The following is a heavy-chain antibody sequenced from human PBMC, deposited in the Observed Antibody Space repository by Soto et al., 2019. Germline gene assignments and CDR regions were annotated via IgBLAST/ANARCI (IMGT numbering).Heavy chain of an antibody. CDR3: ARGGVPQLREYYYYYMDV. V-gene: IGHV3-33*01. Sequence: GGSLRLSCAASGFTFSSYGVHWVRQAPGKGLEWVAVIWYDGSNKYYADSVKGRFTISRDNSKNTLYLQMNSLRAEDTAVYYCARGGVPQLREYYYYYMDVWGKGTTVTVSS. CDR1: GFTFSSYG. CDR2: IWYDGSNK. J-gene: IGHJ6*03. D-gene: IGHD1-1*01.